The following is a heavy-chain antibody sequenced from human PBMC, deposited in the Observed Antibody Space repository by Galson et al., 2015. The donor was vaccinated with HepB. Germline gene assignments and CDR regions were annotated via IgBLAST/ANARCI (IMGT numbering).Heavy chain of an antibody. Sequence: SLRLSCAASGITFSDYWMNWVRQAPGKGLGWVAIIKQDGSETHYVDSVKGRFTISRDNAKKTLYLQMNSLRVEDTAVYYCVKGDGWVMSDWGQGTLVTVSS. CDR2: IKQDGSET. D-gene: IGHD5-24*01. CDR1: GITFSDYW. V-gene: IGHV3-7*05. CDR3: VKGDGWVMSD. J-gene: IGHJ4*02.